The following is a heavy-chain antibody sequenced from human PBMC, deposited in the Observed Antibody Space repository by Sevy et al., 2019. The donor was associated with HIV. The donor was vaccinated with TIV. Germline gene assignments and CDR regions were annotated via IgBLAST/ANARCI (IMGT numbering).Heavy chain of an antibody. CDR2: ISGSGGST. D-gene: IGHD3-3*01. CDR3: AKGITIFGVATYYYYGMDV. V-gene: IGHV3-23*01. J-gene: IGHJ6*02. Sequence: GGSLRLPCAASGFTFSSYAMSWVRQAPGKGLEWVSAISGSGGSTYYADSVKGRFTISRDNSKNTLYLQMNSLRAEDTAVYYCAKGITIFGVATYYYYGMDVWGQGTTVTVSS. CDR1: GFTFSSYA.